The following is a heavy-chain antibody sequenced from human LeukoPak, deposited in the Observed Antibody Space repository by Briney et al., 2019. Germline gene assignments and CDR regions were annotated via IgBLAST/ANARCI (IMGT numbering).Heavy chain of an antibody. CDR1: GYSISSGYY. V-gene: IGHV4-38-2*01. CDR2: IYYSGSS. D-gene: IGHD5-12*01. J-gene: IGHJ4*02. CDR3: ARVATTTNPPQRPFDY. Sequence: SETLSLTCAVSGYSISSGYYWGWIRQPPGKGLEWIGTIYYSGSSYYNPSLKSRVTISVDTSKNQFSLKLSSVTAADTAVYYCARVATTTNPPQRPFDYWGQGTLVTVSS.